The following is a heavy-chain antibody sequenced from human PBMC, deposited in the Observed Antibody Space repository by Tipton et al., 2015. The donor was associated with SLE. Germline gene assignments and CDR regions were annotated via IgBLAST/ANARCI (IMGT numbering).Heavy chain of an antibody. CDR1: GGSISSGNYY. CDR3: VRHGDNGQGESGSAFHI. J-gene: IGHJ3*02. Sequence: TLSLTCTVSGGSISSGNYYWGWIRQPPGKGLEWIGAITNSGRTVYNPSLGNRLIISVDTSQNHFSLNLKFATAADTAFYYCVRHGDNGQGESGSAFHIWGQGTMVTVSP. D-gene: IGHD2-8*01. V-gene: IGHV4-39*07. CDR2: ITNSGRT.